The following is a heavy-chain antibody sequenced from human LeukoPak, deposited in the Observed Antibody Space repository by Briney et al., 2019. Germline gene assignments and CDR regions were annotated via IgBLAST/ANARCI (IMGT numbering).Heavy chain of an antibody. J-gene: IGHJ4*02. Sequence: SETLSLPCAVCGGSFRGYYWSWLRQPPGKGLEGLGEFNHSGSTNYNPSHESRVTISVDTSSNQCTLKLSSETAAETAVYYCASISDCSSTSCPTSFDYWGQGTLVTVSS. CDR3: ASISDCSSTSCPTSFDY. CDR2: FNHSGST. CDR1: GGSFRGYY. D-gene: IGHD2-2*01. V-gene: IGHV4-34*01.